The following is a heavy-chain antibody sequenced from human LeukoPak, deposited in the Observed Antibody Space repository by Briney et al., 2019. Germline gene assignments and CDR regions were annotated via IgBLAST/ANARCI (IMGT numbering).Heavy chain of an antibody. CDR2: ISYDGSNK. V-gene: IGHV3-30*18. CDR3: AKDRGDGYNYDYYYGMDG. Sequence: PGRSLRLSCAASGFTFSSYGMHWVPQAPGKGLEWVAVISYDGSNKYYADSVKGRFTISRDNSKNTLYLQMNSLRAEDTAVYYCAKDRGDGYNYDYYYGMDGWGQGTTVTVS. D-gene: IGHD5-24*01. CDR1: GFTFSSYG. J-gene: IGHJ6*02.